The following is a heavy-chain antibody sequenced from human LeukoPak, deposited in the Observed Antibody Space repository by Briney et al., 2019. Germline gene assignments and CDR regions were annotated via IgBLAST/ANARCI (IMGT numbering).Heavy chain of an antibody. J-gene: IGHJ4*02. V-gene: IGHV3-7*01. D-gene: IGHD2-2*01. CDR2: MKQDGSAQ. CDR3: ATSSNAPGNY. Sequence: GGSLRLSCAASGFTFNGYWMSWVRQAPGKGLEWVANMKQDGSAQYYVGSVKGRFTISRDNAKNSLYLQMNSLRAEDTAVYYCATSSNAPGNYWGQGTLVTVSS. CDR1: GFTFNGYW.